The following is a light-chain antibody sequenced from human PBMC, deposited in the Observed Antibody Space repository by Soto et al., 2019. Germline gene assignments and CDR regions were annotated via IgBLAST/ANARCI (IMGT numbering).Light chain of an antibody. Sequence: QSALTQPASVSGSPGQSVTISCTGTSTDFVSYNRVSWYQQPPGTAPKLIIYEASNRPSGVPDRFSGSKSGNTASLTISGLQAAAEADYYCSLYTSENTYVFGNGTKVNVL. V-gene: IGLV2-18*01. J-gene: IGLJ1*01. CDR2: EAS. CDR1: STDFVSYNR. CDR3: SLYTSENTYV.